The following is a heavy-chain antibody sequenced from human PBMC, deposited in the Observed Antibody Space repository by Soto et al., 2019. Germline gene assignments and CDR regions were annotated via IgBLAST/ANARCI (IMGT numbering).Heavy chain of an antibody. V-gene: IGHV1-69*02. D-gene: IGHD5-12*01. Sequence: QVQLVQSGAEVKKPGSSVKVSCTASGGTFSSYTISWVRQAPGQGLEWMGRIIPILGIANYAQKFQGRVTITADKSTSTAYMELSSLRSEDTAVYYCARVSGYSGYDDTYYYYGMDVWGQGTTVTVSS. J-gene: IGHJ6*02. CDR1: GGTFSSYT. CDR2: IIPILGIA. CDR3: ARVSGYSGYDDTYYYYGMDV.